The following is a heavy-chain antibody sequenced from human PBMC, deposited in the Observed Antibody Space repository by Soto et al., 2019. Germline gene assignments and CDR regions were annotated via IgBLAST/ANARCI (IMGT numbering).Heavy chain of an antibody. J-gene: IGHJ6*02. CDR2: IIPILGIA. V-gene: IGHV1-69*02. CDR3: ATEDDRQKPGGPLLWFGESFAYYGMDV. Sequence: QVQLVQSGAEVKKPGSSVKVSCKASGGTFSSYTISWVRQAPGQGLEWMGRIIPILGIANYAQKFQGRVTITADKSTSTAYMELSSLRSEDTAVYYCATEDDRQKPGGPLLWFGESFAYYGMDVWGQGTTVTVSS. CDR1: GGTFSSYT. D-gene: IGHD3-10*01.